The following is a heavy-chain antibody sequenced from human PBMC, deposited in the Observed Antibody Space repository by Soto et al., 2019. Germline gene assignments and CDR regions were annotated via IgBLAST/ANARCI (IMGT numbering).Heavy chain of an antibody. Sequence: PGGSLRLSCAASGFTFSSYAMSWVRQAPGKGLEWVSAISGSGGSTYYADSVKGRFTISRDNSKNTLYLQMNSLRAEDTAVYYCATSTMIVVAVSGYFDYWGKGTLVTVSS. V-gene: IGHV3-23*01. J-gene: IGHJ4*02. CDR3: ATSTMIVVAVSGYFDY. CDR2: ISGSGGST. D-gene: IGHD3-22*01. CDR1: GFTFSSYA.